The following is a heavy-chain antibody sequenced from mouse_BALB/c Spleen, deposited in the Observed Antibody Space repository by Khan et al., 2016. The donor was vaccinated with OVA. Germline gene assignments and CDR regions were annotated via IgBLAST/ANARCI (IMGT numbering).Heavy chain of an antibody. CDR1: GYSFTGYY. J-gene: IGHJ1*01. D-gene: IGHD1-1*01. Sequence: EVQLQQSGPDLVKPGASLKISCKASGYSFTGYYIHWVKQSHGKSLEWIGRVNPNNGGTSYNQKFKGKAILTVDKSYNTSYMELRSLTYEDSAVYSCAIYHGYFDVWGAGTTVTVSS. CDR2: VNPNNGGT. CDR3: AIYHGYFDV. V-gene: IGHV1-26*01.